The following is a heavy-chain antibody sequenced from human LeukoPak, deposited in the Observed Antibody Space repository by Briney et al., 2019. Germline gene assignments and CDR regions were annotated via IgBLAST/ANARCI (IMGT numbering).Heavy chain of an antibody. V-gene: IGHV3-23*01. D-gene: IGHD3-3*01. CDR1: EFIFSTYA. CDR3: AKARTALRFLEWYPRLGMDV. Sequence: GGSLRLSCAVSEFIFSTYAMSWVRQGPGKGLEWVSGINGGGGNTYYADSVKGRFTISRDNSKNTLYLQMNSLRAEDTAVYYCAKARTALRFLEWYPRLGMDVWGQGTTVTVSS. CDR2: INGGGGNT. J-gene: IGHJ6*02.